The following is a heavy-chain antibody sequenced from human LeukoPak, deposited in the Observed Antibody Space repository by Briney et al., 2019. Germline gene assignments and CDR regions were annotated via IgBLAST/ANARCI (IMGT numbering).Heavy chain of an antibody. CDR1: GYPFTNYY. Sequence: ASVKVSCKASGYPFTNYYMHWVRQAPGQGLEWMGVIIPSGGRTGYAQKVQGRVTMTRDTSTATVYMELSSLRSEDTAVYYCARGYNSGFDYWGQGTLVTVSS. CDR3: ARGYNSGFDY. V-gene: IGHV1-46*01. D-gene: IGHD6-19*01. J-gene: IGHJ4*02. CDR2: IIPSGGRT.